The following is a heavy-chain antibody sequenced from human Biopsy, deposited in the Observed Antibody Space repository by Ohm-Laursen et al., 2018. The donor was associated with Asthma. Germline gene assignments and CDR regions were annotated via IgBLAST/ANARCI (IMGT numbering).Heavy chain of an antibody. CDR1: GGSINIGDYY. CDR3: ARASVAASSNWFDP. CDR2: IHYSGST. D-gene: IGHD6-19*01. J-gene: IGHJ5*02. Sequence: DTLSLTCTVSGGSINIGDYYWSWLRQPPGKGLEWFGFIHYSGSTSYNPSLKGGVTISVDTSKNQFSLKLSSVTAADTAVYYCARASVAASSNWFDPWGQGTLVTVSS. V-gene: IGHV4-30-4*02.